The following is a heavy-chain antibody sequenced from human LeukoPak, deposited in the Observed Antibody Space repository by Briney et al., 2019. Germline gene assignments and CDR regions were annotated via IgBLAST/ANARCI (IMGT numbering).Heavy chain of an antibody. CDR2: INHSGST. Sequence: PSETLSLTCAVCGGSFSGYYWSWIRQPPGKGLEWIGEINHSGSTNYNPSLKSRVTISVDTSKNQFSLKLSSVTAADTAVYYCAKRGYSYGYRSWFDPWGQGTLVTVSS. V-gene: IGHV4-34*01. CDR3: AKRGYSYGYRSWFDP. CDR1: GGSFSGYY. J-gene: IGHJ5*02. D-gene: IGHD5-18*01.